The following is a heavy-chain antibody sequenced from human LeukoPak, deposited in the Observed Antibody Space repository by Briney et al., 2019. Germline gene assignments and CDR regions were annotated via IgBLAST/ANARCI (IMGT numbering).Heavy chain of an antibody. CDR2: MNPNSGNT. V-gene: IGHV1-8*01. J-gene: IGHJ5*02. CDR1: GYTFTSYD. Sequence: GASVKVSCKASGYTFTSYDINWVRQATGQGLEWMGWMNPNSGNTGYAQKFQGRVTMTRNTSISTAYMELSSLRSEDTAVYYCARGRRITIFGVVRFWLGSSFDPWGQGTLVTVSS. D-gene: IGHD3-3*01. CDR3: ARGRRITIFGVVRFWLGSSFDP.